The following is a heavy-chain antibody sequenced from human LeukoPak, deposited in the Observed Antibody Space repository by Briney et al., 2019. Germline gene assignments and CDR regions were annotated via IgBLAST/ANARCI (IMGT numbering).Heavy chain of an antibody. CDR3: ARARGANWFDP. CDR1: GGSISSGDYY. J-gene: IGHJ5*02. D-gene: IGHD3-10*01. Sequence: PSETLSLTCTVSGGSISSGDYYWSWIRQPPGKGLEWIGYIYYSGSTYCNPSLKSRVTISVDTSKNQFSLKLSSVTAADTAVYYCARARGANWFDPWGQGTLVTVSS. CDR2: IYYSGST. V-gene: IGHV4-30-4*01.